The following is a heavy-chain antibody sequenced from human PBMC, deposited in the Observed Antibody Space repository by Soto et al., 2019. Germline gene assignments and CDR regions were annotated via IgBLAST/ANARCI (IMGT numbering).Heavy chain of an antibody. CDR2: ISSGSSTK. V-gene: IGHV3-48*01. Sequence: GGSLRLSCAASGFTFSSYSMNWVRQAPGKGLEWVSYISSGSSTKHYADSVKGKFTISRDNSKNTHYLQMSNLRAEDTAVYYCVKGEYYYDSAAYYPFDHWGQGTLVTVSS. CDR3: VKGEYYYDSAAYYPFDH. D-gene: IGHD3-22*01. J-gene: IGHJ4*02. CDR1: GFTFSSYS.